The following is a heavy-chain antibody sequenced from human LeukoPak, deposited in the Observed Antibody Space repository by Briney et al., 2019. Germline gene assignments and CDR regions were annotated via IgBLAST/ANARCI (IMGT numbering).Heavy chain of an antibody. Sequence: GGSLRLSCAASGFTFSSYAMSWVRQAPGKGLEWVSAISGSGGSTYYADSVKGRFTISRDNSKNTLYLQMNSLRAEDTAVYYCAKVQDVLLWFGELLSWGQGTLVTVSS. J-gene: IGHJ4*02. D-gene: IGHD3-10*01. CDR2: ISGSGGST. CDR1: GFTFSSYA. CDR3: AKVQDVLLWFGELLS. V-gene: IGHV3-23*01.